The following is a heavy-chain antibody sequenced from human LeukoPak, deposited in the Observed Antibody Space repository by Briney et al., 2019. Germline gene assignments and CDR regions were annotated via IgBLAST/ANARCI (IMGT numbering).Heavy chain of an antibody. V-gene: IGHV1-2*02. D-gene: IGHD2-21*01. J-gene: IGHJ4*02. Sequence: ASVKVSCKASGYTFTGYYIHWVRQAPGQGFEYMGWINPKSGSTNYAQKFQGRVTMTKDTSISTAYMELSSLTSDDSAVYYCARDPPPIILTVEVNYWGQGTLVTVSA. CDR3: ARDPPPIILTVEVNY. CDR1: GYTFTGYY. CDR2: INPKSGST.